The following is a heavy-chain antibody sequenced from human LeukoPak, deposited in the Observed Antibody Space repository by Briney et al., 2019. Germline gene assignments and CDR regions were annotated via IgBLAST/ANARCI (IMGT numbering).Heavy chain of an antibody. CDR2: IYYSGST. V-gene: IGHV4-59*01. J-gene: IGHJ4*02. D-gene: IGHD3-10*01. Sequence: SETLSLTCTVSGGSISSYYWSWIRQPPGKGLEWIGYIYYSGSTNYNPSLKSRVTISVDTSKNQFSLKLSSVTAADTAVDYCARDRSYYGSGHFDYWGQGTLVTVSS. CDR1: GGSISSYY. CDR3: ARDRSYYGSGHFDY.